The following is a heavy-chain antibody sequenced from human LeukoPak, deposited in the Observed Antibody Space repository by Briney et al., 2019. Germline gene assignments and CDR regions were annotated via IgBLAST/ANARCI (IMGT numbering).Heavy chain of an antibody. CDR3: ARSEWELTLDY. Sequence: ASVKVSCKASGGTFSSYDISWVRQAPAQGLEWMGEITPIFGTANYAHKFQGRVTITADESTSTAYMELSSLRYEDTAVYYCARSEWELTLDYWGQGTLLTVSS. CDR1: GGTFSSYD. CDR2: ITPIFGTA. D-gene: IGHD1-26*01. J-gene: IGHJ4*02. V-gene: IGHV1-69*13.